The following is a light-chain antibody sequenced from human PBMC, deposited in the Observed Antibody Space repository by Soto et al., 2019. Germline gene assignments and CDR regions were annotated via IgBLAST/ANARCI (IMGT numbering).Light chain of an antibody. CDR2: KAS. CDR1: QSISSW. J-gene: IGKJ1*01. CDR3: QQYNSYWT. Sequence: DIQMTQSPSTLSASVGDRVTITCRASQSISSWLAWYQQKPGKAPNLLIYKASSLEGGVPSRFSGSGSGTEFTLTISSLQPDDFATYYCQQYNSYWTFG. V-gene: IGKV1-5*03.